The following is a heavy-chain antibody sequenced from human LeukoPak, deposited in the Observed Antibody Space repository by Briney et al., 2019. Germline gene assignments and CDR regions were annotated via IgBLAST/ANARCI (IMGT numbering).Heavy chain of an antibody. V-gene: IGHV4-59*12. J-gene: IGHJ4*02. D-gene: IGHD3-22*01. CDR3: ARDLDSSGYYFDY. CDR1: GGSTSSYY. Sequence: SETLSLTCTVSGGSTSSYYWSWIRQPPGKGLEWIGYIYYSGSTNYNPSLKSRVTISVDTSKNQFSLKLSSVTAADTAVYYCARDLDSSGYYFDYWGQGTLVTVSS. CDR2: IYYSGST.